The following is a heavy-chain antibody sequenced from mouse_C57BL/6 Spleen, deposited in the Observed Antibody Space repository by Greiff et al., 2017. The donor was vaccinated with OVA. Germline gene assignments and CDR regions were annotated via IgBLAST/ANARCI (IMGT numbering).Heavy chain of an antibody. CDR1: GFTFSDYY. CDR3: ARLTGYFDV. J-gene: IGHJ1*03. V-gene: IGHV5-12*01. Sequence: EVQWVESGGGLVQPGGSLKLSCAASGFTFSDYYMYWVRQTPEKRLEWVAYISNGGGSTYYPDTVKGRFTISRDNAKNTLYLQMSRLKSEDTAMYYCARLTGYFDVWGTGTTVTVSS. CDR2: ISNGGGST. D-gene: IGHD1-1*01.